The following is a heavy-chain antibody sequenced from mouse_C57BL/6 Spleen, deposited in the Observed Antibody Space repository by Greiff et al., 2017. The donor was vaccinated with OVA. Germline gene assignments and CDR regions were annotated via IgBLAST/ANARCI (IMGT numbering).Heavy chain of an antibody. CDR2: IDPSDSYT. J-gene: IGHJ4*01. D-gene: IGHD2-4*01. CDR1: GYTFTSYW. CDR3: ARKGNYDYDRNAMDY. V-gene: IGHV1-69*01. Sequence: QVQLKQPGAELVMPGASVKLSCKASGYTFTSYWMHWVKQRPGQGLEWIGEIDPSDSYTNYNQKFKGKSTLPVDKSSSTAYMQLSSLTSEDSAVYYCARKGNYDYDRNAMDYWGQGTSVTVSS.